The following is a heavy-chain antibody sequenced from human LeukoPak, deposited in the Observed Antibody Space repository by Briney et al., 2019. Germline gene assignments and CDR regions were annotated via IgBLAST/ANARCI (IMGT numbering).Heavy chain of an antibody. CDR2: IYYSGST. CDR1: GGSISSHY. Sequence: SETLSLTCTVCGGSISSHYWSWIRQPPGRELDWLGYIYYSGSTNYNPPLKSQVTISVDTSKNQFSLKLSSVTAANTAVYYCARAGYYYDSSGYCYGVFDYWGQGTLVTVST. D-gene: IGHD3-22*01. J-gene: IGHJ4*02. CDR3: ARAGYYYDSSGYCYGVFDY. V-gene: IGHV4-59*11.